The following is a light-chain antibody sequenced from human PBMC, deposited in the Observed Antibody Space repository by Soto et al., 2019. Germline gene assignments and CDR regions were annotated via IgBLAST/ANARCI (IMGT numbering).Light chain of an antibody. J-gene: IGLJ1*01. Sequence: QSVLTQPPSASAAPGQKVTISCSGSRSNIGINTVSWYQLLPGKAPKLLIYGDDERPSEMPDRFSGSKSGALATLGITGLQAGDEADYHWGTWDDSLNGHVFGTGTKLTVL. CDR3: GTWDDSLNGHV. V-gene: IGLV1-51*02. CDR1: RSNIGINT. CDR2: GDD.